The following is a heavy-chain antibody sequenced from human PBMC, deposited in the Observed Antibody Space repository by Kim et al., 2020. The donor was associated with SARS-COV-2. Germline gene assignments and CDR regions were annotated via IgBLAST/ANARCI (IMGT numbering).Heavy chain of an antibody. CDR1: GGSFSGYY. CDR2: INHSGST. V-gene: IGHV4-34*01. D-gene: IGHD3-22*01. J-gene: IGHJ6*02. CDR3: ARSTPPLDYYDSSGYYPYYYYYGMDV. Sequence: SETLSLTCAVYGGSFSGYYWSWIRQPPGKGLEWIGEINHSGSTNYNPSLKSRVTISVDTSKNQFSLKLSSVTAADTAVYYCARSTPPLDYYDSSGYYPYYYYYGMDVWGQGTTVTVSS.